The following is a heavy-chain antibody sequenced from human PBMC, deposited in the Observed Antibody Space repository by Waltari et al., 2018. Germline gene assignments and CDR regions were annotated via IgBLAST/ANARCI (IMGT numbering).Heavy chain of an antibody. J-gene: IGHJ6*03. Sequence: QVQVVQSGAEAMKPGASVKVSCTVSAYTLGGFSIHCLRQLRGKGVEWIGRFDRGDGQTTSAPKFLGRLTMTEDTSTDTAYMELSSLRSEDTAVYYCHLLGRDIVLAGATPSYYAYMDVWGRGTSVTVSS. CDR1: AYTLGGFS. CDR2: FDRGDGQT. D-gene: IGHD2-15*01. V-gene: IGHV1-24*01. CDR3: HLLGRDIVLAGATPSYYAYMDV.